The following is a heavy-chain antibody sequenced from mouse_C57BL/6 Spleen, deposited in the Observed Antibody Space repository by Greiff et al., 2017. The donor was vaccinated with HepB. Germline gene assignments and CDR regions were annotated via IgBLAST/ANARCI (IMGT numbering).Heavy chain of an antibody. J-gene: IGHJ3*01. Sequence: VHLVESGPELVKPGASVKISCKASGYAFSSSWMNWVKQRPGKGLEWIGRIYPGDGDTNYNGKFKGKATLTADKSSSTAYMQLSSLTSEDSAVYFCASNFSWFAYWGQGTLVTVSA. CDR3: ASNFSWFAY. V-gene: IGHV1-82*01. D-gene: IGHD1-3*01. CDR2: IYPGDGDT. CDR1: GYAFSSSW.